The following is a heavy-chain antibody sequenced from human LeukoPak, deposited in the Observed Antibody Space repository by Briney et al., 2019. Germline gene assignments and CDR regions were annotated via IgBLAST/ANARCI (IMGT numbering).Heavy chain of an antibody. J-gene: IGHJ4*02. D-gene: IGHD1-1*01. CDR1: GGSFSGHY. CDR2: INHSGST. V-gene: IGHV4-34*01. CDR3: ASVEMATTNFDS. Sequence: PSETLSLTCAVYGGSFSGHYWSWIRQPPGKGLEWIGEINHSGSTNHNPSLKSRVTISVDTSKNEFSLKLSSVSAADTAVYYCASVEMATTNFDSWGQGTPVTVSS.